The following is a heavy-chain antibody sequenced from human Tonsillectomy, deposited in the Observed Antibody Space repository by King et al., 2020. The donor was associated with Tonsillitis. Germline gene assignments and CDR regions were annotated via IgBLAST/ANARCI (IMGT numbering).Heavy chain of an antibody. V-gene: IGHV3-23*04. CDR1: GFTFSSYA. D-gene: IGHD3-22*01. Sequence: VQLVESGGGLVQPGGSLRLSCAASGFTFSSYAMSWVRQAPGKGLEWVSVISYSGGITYYADSVKGRFTISRDNSKNTLYLQINRLRAEDTAVYYCAKEPYDTSGYYSDYWGQGTLVTVSS. CDR2: ISYSGGIT. CDR3: AKEPYDTSGYYSDY. J-gene: IGHJ4*02.